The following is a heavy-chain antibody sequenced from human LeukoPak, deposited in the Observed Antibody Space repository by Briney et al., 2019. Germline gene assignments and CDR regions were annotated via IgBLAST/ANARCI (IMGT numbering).Heavy chain of an antibody. V-gene: IGHV4-59*01. J-gene: IGHJ4*02. Sequence: PSETLSLTCTVSGASISSYYWSWIRQPPGKGLEWIGYIYYSGSTKYNPSLKSRVTISVDTSKKQFALKVSSVNAADTAVYYCARLTSLVRPYYFDYWGQGTLVTVSS. CDR2: IYYSGST. CDR3: ARLTSLVRPYYFDY. CDR1: GASISSYY. D-gene: IGHD1-20*01.